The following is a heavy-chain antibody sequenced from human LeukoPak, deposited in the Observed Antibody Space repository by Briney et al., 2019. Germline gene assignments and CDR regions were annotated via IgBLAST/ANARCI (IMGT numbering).Heavy chain of an antibody. V-gene: IGHV1-2*02. Sequence: ASVKVSCKASGYTFTGYYMHWVRQAPGQGLEWMGWINPNSGGTNYAQKFQGRVTMTRDTSISTAYMELSRLRSDDTAVYYCARNRHSPTVTGRGYFDYWGQGTLVTVSS. D-gene: IGHD4-17*01. CDR3: ARNRHSPTVTGRGYFDY. CDR2: INPNSGGT. CDR1: GYTFTGYY. J-gene: IGHJ4*02.